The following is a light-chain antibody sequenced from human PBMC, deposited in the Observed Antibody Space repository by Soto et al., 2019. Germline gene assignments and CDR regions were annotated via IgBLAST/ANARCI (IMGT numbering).Light chain of an antibody. V-gene: IGKV1-39*01. CDR2: AAS. CDR1: QSISNH. Sequence: DIQMTQSPSSLSASVEDRVIITCRASQSISNHLNWYQQKPGKDPKLLIFAASSLQSGVPSRFSGSRSGPEFTLTISSLQPEDFATYYCQQSYSSPPTFGGGTKVEIK. CDR3: QQSYSSPPT. J-gene: IGKJ4*02.